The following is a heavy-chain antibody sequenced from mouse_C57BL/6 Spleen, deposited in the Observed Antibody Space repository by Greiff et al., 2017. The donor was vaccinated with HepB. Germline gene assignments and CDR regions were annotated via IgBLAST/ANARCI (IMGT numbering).Heavy chain of an antibody. Sequence: EVKLVESGGGLVKPGGSLKLSCAASGFTFSDYGMHWVRQAPEKGLEWVAYISSGSSTIYYADTVKGRFTISRDNAKNTLFLQMTSLRSEDTAMYYCARGEDYYGSSRYWYFDVWGTGTTVTVSS. CDR1: GFTFSDYG. V-gene: IGHV5-17*01. CDR2: ISSGSSTI. D-gene: IGHD1-1*01. J-gene: IGHJ1*03. CDR3: ARGEDYYGSSRYWYFDV.